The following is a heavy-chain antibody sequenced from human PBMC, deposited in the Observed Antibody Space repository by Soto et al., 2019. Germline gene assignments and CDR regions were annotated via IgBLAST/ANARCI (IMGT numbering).Heavy chain of an antibody. V-gene: IGHV5-51*01. CDR2: IYPGDSDT. Sequence: GESLKISCKGSGYSFTSYWIGWVRQMPGKGLEWMGIIYPGDSDTRYSPSFQGQVTISADKSISTAYLQWSSLKASDTAMYYCARLSYDSSGYPKMYYYYGMDVWGQGTTVTV. CDR3: ARLSYDSSGYPKMYYYYGMDV. D-gene: IGHD3-22*01. J-gene: IGHJ6*02. CDR1: GYSFTSYW.